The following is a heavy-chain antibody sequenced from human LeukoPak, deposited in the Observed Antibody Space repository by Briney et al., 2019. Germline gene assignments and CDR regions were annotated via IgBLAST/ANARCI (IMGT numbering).Heavy chain of an antibody. CDR1: GGSISSYY. D-gene: IGHD2-2*01. J-gene: IGHJ4*02. Sequence: SETLSLTCTVSGGSISSYYWSWIRQPAGKGLEWIGRIYTSGSTNYNPSLKSRVTMSVDTSKNQFSLKLSSVTAADTAVYYCAGTGKKYAYQLRFGGSFDYWGQGTLVTVSS. V-gene: IGHV4-4*07. CDR3: AGTGKKYAYQLRFGGSFDY. CDR2: IYTSGST.